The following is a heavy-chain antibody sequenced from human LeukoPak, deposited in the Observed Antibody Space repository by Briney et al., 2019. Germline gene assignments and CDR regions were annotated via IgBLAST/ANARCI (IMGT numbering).Heavy chain of an antibody. V-gene: IGHV4-34*01. J-gene: IGHJ6*03. CDR1: GGSFSGYY. CDR2: INHSGST. D-gene: IGHD6-6*01. Sequence: SETLSLTCAVSGGSFSGYYWSWIRQPPGKGLEWIGEINHSGSTNYNPSLNSRVTISVDTSKNQFSLRLSSVTAADTAVYYCARRPYYSYYMDVWGKGTTVTVSS. CDR3: ARRPYYSYYMDV.